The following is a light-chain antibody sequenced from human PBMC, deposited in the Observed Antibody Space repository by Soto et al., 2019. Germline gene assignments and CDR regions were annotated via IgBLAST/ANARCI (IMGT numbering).Light chain of an antibody. CDR3: HHYGDSPIYT. Sequence: EIVLTQSPGTLSLSPGATATLSCRASQSVSRNYLAWFQQKPGQAPRLLIHGASSRAACTPDRFSGSGSGTDFTLTISRLEPEDFAVYYCHHYGDSPIYTFGPGTKVDFK. V-gene: IGKV3-20*01. J-gene: IGKJ3*01. CDR2: GAS. CDR1: QSVSRNY.